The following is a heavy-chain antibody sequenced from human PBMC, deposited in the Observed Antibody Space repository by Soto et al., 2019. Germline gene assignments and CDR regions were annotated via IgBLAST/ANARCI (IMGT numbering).Heavy chain of an antibody. CDR2: SRNRVTNLST. Sequence: VQVEESGGGLVLPGGSLRLSCTVSADSEFSFSDQYMDWVRQAPGKGLEWVGRSRNRVTNLSTAYAASVQGRVTISRDEPKHTVYLQMHSLKTDDTAVYDCSRVDPSAKRTDYWGQGTLVTVSS. CDR1: EFSFSDQY. CDR3: SRVDPSAKRTDY. J-gene: IGHJ4*02. D-gene: IGHD2-15*01. V-gene: IGHV3-72*01.